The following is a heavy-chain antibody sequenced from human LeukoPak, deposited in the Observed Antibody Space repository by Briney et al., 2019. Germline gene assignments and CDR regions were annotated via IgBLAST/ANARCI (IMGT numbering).Heavy chain of an antibody. CDR3: ARGDLFDY. Sequence: SETLSLTCTVSGGSISSYYWSWIRQPPGKGLEWIGYIYYSGSTNYNPSLKSRVTISVDTSKNQFSLKLSSVTAADTAVYYCARGDLFDYWGQGTLVTASS. CDR1: GGSISSYY. V-gene: IGHV4-59*01. CDR2: IYYSGST. J-gene: IGHJ4*02.